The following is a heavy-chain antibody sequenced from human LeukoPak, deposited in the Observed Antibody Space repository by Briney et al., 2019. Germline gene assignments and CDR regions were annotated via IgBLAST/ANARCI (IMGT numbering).Heavy chain of an antibody. CDR3: AKDGLYGSGSWSAYFFDF. Sequence: PGGSLRLSCVGSGFTFSNYAMSWVRQAPGKGLEWVSGISGGSGSTDYADSVKGRFTISRDKSTNTLYLQMNSLRVDDTAVYYCAKDGLYGSGSWSAYFFDFWGQGTLVTVSS. V-gene: IGHV3-23*01. D-gene: IGHD3-10*01. J-gene: IGHJ4*02. CDR1: GFTFSNYA. CDR2: ISGGSGST.